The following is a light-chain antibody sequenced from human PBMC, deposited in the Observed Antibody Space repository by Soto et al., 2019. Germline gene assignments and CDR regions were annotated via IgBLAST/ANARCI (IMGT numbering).Light chain of an antibody. J-gene: IGKJ1*01. Sequence: EIVLTQSPATLSLYPGERATLSCRASQSVRSSLAWYQQKPGQPPRLLIYDASTRATGIPGRFSGSGSGTDFTLTISNREPEEFATDYCQQRGSWPWTFGQGAKVESK. CDR2: DAS. CDR3: QQRGSWPWT. V-gene: IGKV3-11*01. CDR1: QSVRSS.